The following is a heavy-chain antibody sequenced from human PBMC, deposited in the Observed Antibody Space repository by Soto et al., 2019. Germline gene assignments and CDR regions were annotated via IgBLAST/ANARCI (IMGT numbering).Heavy chain of an antibody. CDR2: TYYRSKWYS. CDR1: GDSVSSNSAA. V-gene: IGHV6-1*01. J-gene: IGHJ6*02. CDR3: AGAGDCDFWSGGTSPYYYYAMDV. D-gene: IGHD3-3*01. Sequence: SQTLSLTCAISGDSVSSNSAAWNWIRQSPSRGLEWLGRTYYRSKWYSDYAVSVKSRITINPDTSKNQFSLQLNSVTPEDTAVYYCAGAGDCDFWSGGTSPYYYYAMDVWGQGTTVTVSS.